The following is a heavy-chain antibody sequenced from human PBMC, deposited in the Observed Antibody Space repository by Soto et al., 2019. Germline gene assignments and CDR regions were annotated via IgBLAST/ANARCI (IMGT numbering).Heavy chain of an antibody. CDR1: GYSFTNYW. V-gene: IGHV5-51*01. J-gene: IGHJ4*02. CDR3: VRPNFGAITTFDF. Sequence: PGESLKISCKAIGYSFTNYWIGWVRQTPGKGLEWMGIIFPGDSDTRYNPSFEGQVTVSADESISTAYLQWNTLKASDNAMYYCVRPNFGAITTFDFWGQGTLVTVSS. CDR2: IFPGDSDT. D-gene: IGHD3-22*01.